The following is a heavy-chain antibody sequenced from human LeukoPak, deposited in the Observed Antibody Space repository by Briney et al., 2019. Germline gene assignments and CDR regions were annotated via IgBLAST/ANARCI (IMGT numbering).Heavy chain of an antibody. V-gene: IGHV3-23*01. CDR2: ISGSGGST. CDR1: GFTFSSYA. CDR3: ANGRVLRYFDWPLDY. D-gene: IGHD3-9*01. Sequence: GGSLRLSCAAPGFTFSSYAMSWVRQAPGKGLEWVQAISGSGGSTYYADSVKGRFTISRDNSKNTLYLQMNSLRAEDTAVYYCANGRVLRYFDWPLDYWGQGTLVTVSS. J-gene: IGHJ4*02.